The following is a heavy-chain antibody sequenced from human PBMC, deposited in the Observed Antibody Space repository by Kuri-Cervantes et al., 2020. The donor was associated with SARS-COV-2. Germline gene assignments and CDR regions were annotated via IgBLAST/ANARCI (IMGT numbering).Heavy chain of an antibody. CDR2: ISYDGSDK. Sequence: GESLKISCAVSGFTFSGYGMHWVRQAPGKGLEWVAVISYDGSDKYYADSVKGRFTISRDNSKNPLHLQMNSLRAEDTAVYYCARGEGVQGLMVMLKRREVGPLEFWGQGTLVTVSS. D-gene: IGHD2-21*01. CDR3: ARGEGVQGLMVMLKRREVGPLEF. J-gene: IGHJ4*02. CDR1: GFTFSGYG. V-gene: IGHV3-30*03.